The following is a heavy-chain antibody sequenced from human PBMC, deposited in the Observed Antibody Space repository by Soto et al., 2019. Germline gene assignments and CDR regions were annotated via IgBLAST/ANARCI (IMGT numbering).Heavy chain of an antibody. J-gene: IGHJ6*03. CDR1: GGSISSYY. CDR2: IYYRGST. D-gene: IGHD3-3*01. CDR3: ARGQLHPYKQYYDFWSGYYGNYYYYYMDV. V-gene: IGHV4-59*01. Sequence: SETLSLTCTVSGGSISSYYWSWIRQPPGKGLEWIGYIYYRGSTNYNPSLKSRVTISVDTSKNQFSLKLSSVTAADTAVYYCARGQLHPYKQYYDFWSGYYGNYYYYYMDVWGKGTTVTVSS.